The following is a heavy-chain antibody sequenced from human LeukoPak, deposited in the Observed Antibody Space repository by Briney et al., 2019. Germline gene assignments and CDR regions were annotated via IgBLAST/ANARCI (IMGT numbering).Heavy chain of an antibody. CDR2: INHSGST. J-gene: IGHJ3*02. D-gene: IGHD6-6*01. V-gene: IGHV4-34*01. CDR3: AVAARGAFDI. CDR1: GGSFSGYY. Sequence: SETLSLTCAVYGGSFSGYYWSWIRQPPGKGLEWIGEINHSGSTNYNPSLKSRVTISVDTSKNQFSLKLSSVTAADTAVYYCAVAARGAFDIWGRGTMVTVSS.